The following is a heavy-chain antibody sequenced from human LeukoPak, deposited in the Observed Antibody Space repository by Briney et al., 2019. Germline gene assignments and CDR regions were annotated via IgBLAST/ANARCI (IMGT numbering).Heavy chain of an antibody. Sequence: SETLSLTCTVSGGSISSSSYYWGWIRQPPGKGLEWIGSIYYSGSTYYNPSLKSRVTISVDTSKNQFSLKLSSVTAADTAVYYCARVFGSNYYYYYMDVWGKGTTVTVSS. V-gene: IGHV4-39*07. J-gene: IGHJ6*03. D-gene: IGHD3-10*02. CDR3: ARVFGSNYYYYYMDV. CDR2: IYYSGST. CDR1: GGSISSSSYY.